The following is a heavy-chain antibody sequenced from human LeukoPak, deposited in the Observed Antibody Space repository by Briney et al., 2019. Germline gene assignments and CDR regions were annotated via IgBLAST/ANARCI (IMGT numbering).Heavy chain of an antibody. CDR1: GGTFSSYA. J-gene: IGHJ3*02. CDR3: ARAGSSGWYWGRAFDI. CDR2: IIPIFGTA. V-gene: IGHV1-69*05. D-gene: IGHD6-19*01. Sequence: ASVKVSCKASGGTFSSYAISWVRQAPGQGLEWMGRIIPIFGTANYAQKFQGRVTITTDESTSTAYMELSRLRSDDTAVYYCARAGSSGWYWGRAFDIWGQGTMVTVSS.